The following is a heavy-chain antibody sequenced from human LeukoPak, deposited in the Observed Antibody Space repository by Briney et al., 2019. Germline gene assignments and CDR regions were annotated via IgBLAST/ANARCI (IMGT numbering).Heavy chain of an antibody. J-gene: IGHJ4*02. V-gene: IGHV3-64*04. CDR1: GFTFSSYA. Sequence: GGSLRLSCSASGFTFSSYAMHWVRQAPGKGLEYVSAISSNGGSTYYADSVKGRFTISRDNSKNTLYLQMNSLRAEDTAVYYCAKSSRDIAPLDYWGQGTLVTVSP. CDR2: ISSNGGST. CDR3: AKSSRDIAPLDY.